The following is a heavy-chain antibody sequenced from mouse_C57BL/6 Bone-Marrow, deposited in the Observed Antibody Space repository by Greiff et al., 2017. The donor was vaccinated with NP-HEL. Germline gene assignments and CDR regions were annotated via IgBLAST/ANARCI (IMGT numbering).Heavy chain of an antibody. CDR2: IDPSDSYT. D-gene: IGHD2-1*01. J-gene: IGHJ2*01. CDR1: GYTFTSYW. V-gene: IGHV1-50*01. Sequence: QVQLKQPGAELVKPGASVKLSCKASGYTFTSYWMQWVKQRPGQGLEWIGEIDPSDSYTNYNQKFKGKATLTVDTSSSTAYMQLSSLTSEDSAVYYCASGYYGNWGQGTTLTVSS. CDR3: ASGYYGN.